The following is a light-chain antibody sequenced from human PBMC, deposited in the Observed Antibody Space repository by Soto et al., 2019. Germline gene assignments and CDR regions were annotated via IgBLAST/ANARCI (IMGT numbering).Light chain of an antibody. CDR3: QQYGSTPPT. CDR1: ESVSNNY. V-gene: IGKV3-20*01. J-gene: IGKJ1*01. Sequence: EIVLTQSPGTLSLSPGERATLTCRASESVSNNYLAWYQRKPGQAPRLLIYGASYRAPDIPYRFSGSGSGTDFTLTIARLEAEDLAVYICQQYGSTPPTFGLGTKVEI. CDR2: GAS.